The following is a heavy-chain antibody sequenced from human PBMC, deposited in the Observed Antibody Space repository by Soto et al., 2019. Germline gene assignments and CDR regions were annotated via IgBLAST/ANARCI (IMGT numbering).Heavy chain of an antibody. CDR2: INHSGST. J-gene: IGHJ4*02. CDR1: GGSVSSGRYQ. D-gene: IGHD3-22*01. V-gene: IGHV4-61*01. CDR3: AIGFYDSSGYYYPALDY. Sequence: PSETLSLTCTVSGGSVSSGRYQWSWIRQSPGKGLEWIGEINHSGSTNYNPSLKSRVTISVDTSKNQFSLKLSSVTAADTAVYYCAIGFYDSSGYYYPALDYWGQGTLVTVSS.